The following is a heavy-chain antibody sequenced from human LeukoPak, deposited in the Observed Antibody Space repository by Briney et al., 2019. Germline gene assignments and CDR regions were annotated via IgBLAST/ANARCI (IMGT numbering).Heavy chain of an antibody. CDR1: GGSFSGYY. V-gene: IGHV4-34*01. J-gene: IGHJ2*01. D-gene: IGHD5-24*01. Sequence: PSETLSLTCAVYGGSFSGYYWSWIRQPPGKGLEWIGEINHSGSTNYNPSLKSRVTISVDTSKNQFSLKLSSVTAADTAVYYCARITGVEMATIARYFDLWGRGTLVTVSS. CDR2: INHSGST. CDR3: ARITGVEMATIARYFDL.